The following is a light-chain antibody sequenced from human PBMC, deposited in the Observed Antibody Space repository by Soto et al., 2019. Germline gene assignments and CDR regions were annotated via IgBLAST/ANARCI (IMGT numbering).Light chain of an antibody. V-gene: IGKV1-5*01. CDR3: QQYDSLPPT. Sequence: DLQMTQSPSTLSASVVARVTITCRASQSISRWLAWYQQKPGKAPKLLIFDATNLETGVPSRFRGSGSRTHFSFNITSLQPDDFATYYCQQYDSLPPTVGLGTRLEL. J-gene: IGKJ5*01. CDR1: QSISRW. CDR2: DAT.